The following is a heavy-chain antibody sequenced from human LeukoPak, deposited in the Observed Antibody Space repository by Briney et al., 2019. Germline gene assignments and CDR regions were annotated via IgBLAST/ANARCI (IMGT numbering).Heavy chain of an antibody. J-gene: IGHJ4*02. CDR3: AREQSGSGGWYTVDY. CDR1: GFTFSTNA. V-gene: IGHV3-23*01. CDR2: IKSNGDRR. D-gene: IGHD6-19*01. Sequence: PGGSLRLSCAASGFTFSTNAISWVRQAPGKGLEWVSAIKSNGDRRYSAYSVKGRFTISRDKSKDTLYLQMNRLRAEDTAVSSSAREQSGSGGWYTVDYWGQGALVTVSS.